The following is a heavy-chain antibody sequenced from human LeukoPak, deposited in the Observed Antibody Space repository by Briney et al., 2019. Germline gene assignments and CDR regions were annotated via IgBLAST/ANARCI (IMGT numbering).Heavy chain of an antibody. CDR3: ARRRARIMITFGGVNWFDP. J-gene: IGHJ5*02. V-gene: IGHV4-34*01. Sequence: SETLSLTCAVYGGSFSGYYWSWIRQPPGKGLEWIGEINHSGSTNYNPSLKSRVTISVDTSKNQFSLKLSSVTAADTAVYYCARRRARIMITFGGVNWFDPWGQGTLVTVSS. CDR2: INHSGST. CDR1: GGSFSGYY. D-gene: IGHD3-16*01.